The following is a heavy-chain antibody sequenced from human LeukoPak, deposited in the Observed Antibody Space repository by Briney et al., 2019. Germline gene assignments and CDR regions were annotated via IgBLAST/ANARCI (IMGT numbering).Heavy chain of an antibody. CDR1: GGTFSIYA. V-gene: IGHV1-69*04. CDR2: IIPILGIA. CDR3: ARDTDYYGSGSYIYFDY. D-gene: IGHD3-10*01. J-gene: IGHJ4*02. Sequence: ASVKVSCKASGGTFSIYAISWVRQAPGQGVEWMGRIIPILGIANYAQKFQGRVTITADKSTSTAYMELSSLRSEDTAVYYCARDTDYYGSGSYIYFDYWGQGTLATVSS.